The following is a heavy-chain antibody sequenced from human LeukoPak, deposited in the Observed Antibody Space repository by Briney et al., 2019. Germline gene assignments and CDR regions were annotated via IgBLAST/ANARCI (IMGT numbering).Heavy chain of an antibody. V-gene: IGHV3-33*01. J-gene: IGHJ4*02. D-gene: IGHD5-24*01. CDR2: IWHDGSNK. CDR3: ARDDIIGGYTLDY. Sequence: GGSLRLSCAVSGFTFSDYGMHWVRQAPGKGLEWVAVIWHDGSNKYHGGSVKGRFTISRDSYKNTLYLQMNSLRVEDTAVYYCARDDIIGGYTLDYRGQGTLVTVSS. CDR1: GFTFSDYG.